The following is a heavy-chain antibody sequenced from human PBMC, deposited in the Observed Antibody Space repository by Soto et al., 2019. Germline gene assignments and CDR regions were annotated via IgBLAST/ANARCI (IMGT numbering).Heavy chain of an antibody. J-gene: IGHJ4*02. V-gene: IGHV3-30*03. D-gene: IGHD6-19*01. Sequence: QVQLVESGGGVVQPGRSLRLSCAASGFTFSTFAMHWVRQAPGKGLEWVALISNDGITKYYAESVKGRFTISRDNSKNTLYLEMDSLRTEDTAVYYAYRSGWWGQGTRVTVSS. CDR3: YRSGW. CDR1: GFTFSTFA. CDR2: ISNDGITK.